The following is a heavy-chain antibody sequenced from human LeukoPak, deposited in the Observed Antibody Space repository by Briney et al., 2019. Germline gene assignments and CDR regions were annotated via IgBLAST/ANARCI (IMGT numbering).Heavy chain of an antibody. CDR1: GFSFSSYW. CDR3: ARRGYCISTNCYTPHFDY. CDR2: IKQDGSER. D-gene: IGHD2-2*01. Sequence: GGSLRLSCAASGFSFSSYWMSWVRQAPGKGLEWVANIKQDGSERYYVDSVKGRFTISRDNAKNSLYLQMNSLRAEDTAVYYCARRGYCISTNCYTPHFDYWGQGTLVTVSS. J-gene: IGHJ4*02. V-gene: IGHV3-7*01.